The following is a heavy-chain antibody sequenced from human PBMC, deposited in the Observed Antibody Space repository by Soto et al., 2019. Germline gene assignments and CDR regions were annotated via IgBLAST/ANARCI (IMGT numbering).Heavy chain of an antibody. CDR2: VNPISGGT. CDR1: GYTFTGHY. Sequence: QVQLVQSGAEVKKPGASVKVSCKASGYTFTGHYILWVRQAPGQGLEWMGWVNPISGGTIYAQKFLGWATMTRDTSTSTAYLELRSLTSDATAVYYCARAKKCGSGELDYWGQGTLVTVSS. V-gene: IGHV1-2*04. CDR3: ARAKKCGSGELDY. J-gene: IGHJ4*02. D-gene: IGHD3-10*01.